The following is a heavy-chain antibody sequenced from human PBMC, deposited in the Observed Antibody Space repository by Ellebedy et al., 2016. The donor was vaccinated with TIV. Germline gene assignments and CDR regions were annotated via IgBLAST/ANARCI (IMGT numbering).Heavy chain of an antibody. Sequence: GESLKISCAASGFTFSSYWMSWVRQAPGKGLEWISYISHSSITKNYADSVRGRFTVSRDNAKNSLYLQMNSLRAEDTAVYYCARDMAWGNERLNDAFDDWGQGTLVTVSS. J-gene: IGHJ3*01. V-gene: IGHV3-48*04. CDR2: ISHSSITK. CDR3: ARDMAWGNERLNDAFDD. D-gene: IGHD7-27*01. CDR1: GFTFSSYW.